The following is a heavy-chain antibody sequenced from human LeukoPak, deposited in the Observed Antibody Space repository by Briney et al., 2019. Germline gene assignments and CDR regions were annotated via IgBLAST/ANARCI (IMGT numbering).Heavy chain of an antibody. CDR1: GFTVSSNY. D-gene: IGHD4-17*01. CDR2: IYSGGST. J-gene: IGHJ4*02. Sequence: GGSLRLSCAASGFTVSSNYMSWVRQAPEKGLEWVSVIYSGGSTYYADSVKGRFTISRDNSKNTLYLQMNSLRAEDTAVYYCARENGDYELGYFDYWGQGTLVTVSS. V-gene: IGHV3-66*02. CDR3: ARENGDYELGYFDY.